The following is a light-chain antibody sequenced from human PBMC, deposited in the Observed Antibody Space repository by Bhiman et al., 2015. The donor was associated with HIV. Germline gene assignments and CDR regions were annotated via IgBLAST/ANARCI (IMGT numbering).Light chain of an antibody. Sequence: QSVLTQPPSVSGAPGQRVTISCTGISSNIGAGYDVHWYQQLPGTAPKLLIYGNSNRPSGVPDRFSGSKSGTSASLAITGLQAEEEVDYYCQSYDSSLSAWVFGGGTKLTVL. CDR3: QSYDSSLSAWV. CDR1: SSNIGAGYD. CDR2: GNS. J-gene: IGLJ3*02. V-gene: IGLV1-40*01.